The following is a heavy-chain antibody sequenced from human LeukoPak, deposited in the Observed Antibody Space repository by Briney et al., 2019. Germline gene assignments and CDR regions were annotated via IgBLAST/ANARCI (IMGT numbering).Heavy chain of an antibody. V-gene: IGHV3-15*01. CDR1: GFTFSTAW. CDR2: IKSKTDGGTT. CDR3: TSSQDCAYLRAFDI. D-gene: IGHD3-16*01. Sequence: GGSLRLSCAASGFTFSTAWMSWVRQAPGKGLEWVGRIKSKTDGGTTDYAAPVKGRFTISRDDSKNALYLQMNSLKTEDTAVYYCTSSQDCAYLRAFDIWGQGTMVTVSS. J-gene: IGHJ3*02.